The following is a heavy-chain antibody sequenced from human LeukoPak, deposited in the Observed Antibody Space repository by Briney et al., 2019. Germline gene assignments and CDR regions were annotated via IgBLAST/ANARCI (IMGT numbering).Heavy chain of an antibody. CDR1: GFTFSSYS. CDR2: ISGSGGDK. J-gene: IGHJ4*02. Sequence: GGTLRLSCAASGFTFSSYSMSWVRQPPGKGLEWVSAISGSGGDKFYTDSVKGRFTISRDNSKNTLYLQMKGLRAEDTAVYYCVKDSVVVAGLVNYFDYWGQGTLVTVSS. D-gene: IGHD6-19*01. V-gene: IGHV3-23*01. CDR3: VKDSVVVAGLVNYFDY.